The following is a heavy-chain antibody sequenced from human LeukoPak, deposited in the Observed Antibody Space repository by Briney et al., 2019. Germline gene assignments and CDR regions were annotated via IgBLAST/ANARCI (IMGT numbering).Heavy chain of an antibody. V-gene: IGHV3-30*02. CDR2: LRYDGSNK. Sequence: GGSLRLSCAASGFTFSTYGMHWVRQAPGKGLEWVAFLRYDGSNKYYADSVKGRFTISRDNSKNTLYLQMNSLRAVDTAVYYCAKDVVNCSSTSCYFYYYMDVWGKGTTVTVSS. CDR1: GFTFSTYG. CDR3: AKDVVNCSSTSCYFYYYMDV. J-gene: IGHJ6*03. D-gene: IGHD2-2*01.